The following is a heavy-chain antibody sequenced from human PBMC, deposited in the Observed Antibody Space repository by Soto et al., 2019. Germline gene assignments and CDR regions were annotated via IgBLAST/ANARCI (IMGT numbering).Heavy chain of an antibody. J-gene: IGHJ4*02. Sequence: QVQLQESGPGLVKPSGTLSLTCAVSGGSISSSNRWRWVRQPPGKGLEWIGEIYNNGSTNYNPSLKGRGTISVDKSKNQFALKLSSVPAADTAVYYCARKGVRAVVPDYWGQGTLVTVSS. V-gene: IGHV4-4*02. CDR2: IYNNGST. CDR1: GGSISSSNR. CDR3: ARKGVRAVVPDY. D-gene: IGHD2-15*01.